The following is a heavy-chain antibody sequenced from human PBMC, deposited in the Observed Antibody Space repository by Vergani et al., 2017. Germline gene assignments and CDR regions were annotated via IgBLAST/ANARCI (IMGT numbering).Heavy chain of an antibody. D-gene: IGHD5-24*01. CDR1: GFTFTNYA. J-gene: IGHJ4*02. CDR3: AKSGWLQHFGAHYFDS. V-gene: IGHV3-23*01. CDR2: ISGSGNST. Sequence: EVQLLESGGGLVQPGGSLRLSCAASGFTFTNYAMSWVRQAPGKGLEWVSAISGSGNSTYYADSVKGRFTISRDNSKNTLFLQMDSLRAEDTAVYYCAKSGWLQHFGAHYFDSWGQGILVTVSS.